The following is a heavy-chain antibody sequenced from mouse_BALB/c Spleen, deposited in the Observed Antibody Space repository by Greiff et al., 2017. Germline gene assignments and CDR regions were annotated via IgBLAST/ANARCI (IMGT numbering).Heavy chain of an antibody. CDR1: GYSITSDYA. CDR2: ISYSGST. Sequence: EVQLQESGPGLVKPSQSLSLTCTVTGYSITSDYAWNWIRQFPGNKLEWMGYISYSGSTSYNPSLKSRISITRDTSKNRFFLQLNSVTTEDTATYYCASGHDGGRYFDYWGQGTTLTVSS. J-gene: IGHJ2*01. V-gene: IGHV3-2*02. D-gene: IGHD2-12*01. CDR3: ASGHDGGRYFDY.